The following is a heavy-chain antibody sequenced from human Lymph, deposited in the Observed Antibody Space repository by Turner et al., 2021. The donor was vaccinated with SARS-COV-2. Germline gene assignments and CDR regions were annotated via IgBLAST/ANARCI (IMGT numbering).Heavy chain of an antibody. V-gene: IGHV3-66*01. Sequence: EVQLVESGGGLVQPGGSLRLSCAASGFTVSSNYMTWVRPAPGKGLEWVSLIYPGGSTYYADSVKGRFTISRDNSKNTLYLQMNSLRAEDTAVYYCARVYGDYVPWGQGTLVTVSS. CDR1: GFTVSSNY. D-gene: IGHD4-17*01. J-gene: IGHJ5*02. CDR2: IYPGGST. CDR3: ARVYGDYVP.